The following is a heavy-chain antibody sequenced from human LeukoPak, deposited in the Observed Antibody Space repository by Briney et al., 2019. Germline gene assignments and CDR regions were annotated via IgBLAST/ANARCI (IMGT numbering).Heavy chain of an antibody. J-gene: IGHJ3*02. CDR2: ISSSSSYI. D-gene: IGHD6-19*01. CDR1: GFTFSSYS. Sequence: GSLRLSCAASGFTFSSYSMNWVRQAPGKGLEWVSSISSSSSYIYYADSVKGRFTISRDNAKNSLYLQMNSLRAEDTAVYYCARGYSSGWYFAFDIWGQGTMVTVSS. V-gene: IGHV3-21*01. CDR3: ARGYSSGWYFAFDI.